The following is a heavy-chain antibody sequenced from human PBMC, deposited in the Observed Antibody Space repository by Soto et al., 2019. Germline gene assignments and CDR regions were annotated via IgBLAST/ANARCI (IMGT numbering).Heavy chain of an antibody. V-gene: IGHV4-61*01. J-gene: IGHJ5*02. CDR3: AREGGVLRMSNWLDP. CDR1: GDSVSSDSFY. CDR2: ISHTGTT. Sequence: SETLSLTCTVSGDSVSSDSFYWSWIRQPPGKALEWIGYISHTGTTSYTPSLQSRVTMSIHTSKNQFSQNLSSVTAADTAIYYCAREGGVLRMSNWLDPWGQGTLVTVSS. D-gene: IGHD3-3*01.